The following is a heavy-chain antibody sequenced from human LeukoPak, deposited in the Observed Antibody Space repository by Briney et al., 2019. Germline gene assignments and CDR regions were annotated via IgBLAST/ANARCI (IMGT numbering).Heavy chain of an antibody. CDR3: ARGPAVPLY. D-gene: IGHD2-2*01. J-gene: IGHJ4*02. Sequence: GGSLRLSCAASGFTFSIYAMSWVRQAPGKGLEWISYITSSGTISYADSVKGRFTISRDNAKNSLYLQMNSLRAEDTAVYYCARGPAVPLYWGRGTPGHRLV. CDR1: GFTFSIYA. CDR2: ITSSGTI. V-gene: IGHV3-69-1*02.